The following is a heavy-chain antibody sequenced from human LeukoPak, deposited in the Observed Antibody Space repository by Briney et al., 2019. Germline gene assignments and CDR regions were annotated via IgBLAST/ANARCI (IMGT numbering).Heavy chain of an antibody. Sequence: PGGSLRLSCAASGFTFSSYAMSWVRQAPGKGLEWVSAISGSGGSTYYADSVKGRFTISRDNSKNTLYLQMNSLRAEDTAVYYCARAPGYGGNLPDVWGKGTTVTVSS. CDR2: ISGSGGST. D-gene: IGHD4-23*01. V-gene: IGHV3-23*01. J-gene: IGHJ6*04. CDR3: ARAPGYGGNLPDV. CDR1: GFTFSSYA.